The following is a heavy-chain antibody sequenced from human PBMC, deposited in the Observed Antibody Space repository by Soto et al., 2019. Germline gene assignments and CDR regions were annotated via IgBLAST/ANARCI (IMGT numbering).Heavy chain of an antibody. D-gene: IGHD2-2*01. V-gene: IGHV4-4*07. J-gene: IGHJ6*02. Sequence: SLTCTVSVGSISSYYWSWIRQPAGKGLEWIGRIYTSGSTNYNPSLKSRVTMSVDTSMNQFSLKLSSVTAADTAVYYCARAGVPAAISSVGYYYYYGMDVWGQGTTVTVSS. CDR2: IYTSGST. CDR3: ARAGVPAAISSVGYYYYYGMDV. CDR1: VGSISSYY.